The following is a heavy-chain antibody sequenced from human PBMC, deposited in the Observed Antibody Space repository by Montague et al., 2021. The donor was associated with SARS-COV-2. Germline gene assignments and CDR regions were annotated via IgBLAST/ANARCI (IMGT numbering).Heavy chain of an antibody. J-gene: IGHJ3*02. V-gene: IGHV3-13*04. D-gene: IGHD3-9*01. Sequence: SLRLSCAASGFTFSSYDMHWVRQATGKGLEWVSAIGTAGDTYYPGSVKGRFTISRENAKNSLYLQMNSLRAGDTAVYYCARAPLDYDILIGGAFDIWGQGTMVTVSS. CDR1: GFTFSSYD. CDR2: IGTAGDT. CDR3: ARAPLDYDILIGGAFDI.